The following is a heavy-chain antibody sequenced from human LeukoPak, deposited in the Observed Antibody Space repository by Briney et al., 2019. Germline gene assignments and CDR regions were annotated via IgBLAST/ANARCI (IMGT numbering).Heavy chain of an antibody. Sequence: PGGSLRLSCAASGFTFSSYGMHWVRQAPGKGLEWVAFIRYDGTNKYYADSVKGRFTISRDDARNLLYLQMNSLRDEDTAVYYCARDKGEAVLNTVGHFDSWGQGTLVTVSS. D-gene: IGHD2/OR15-2a*01. CDR1: GFTFSSYG. V-gene: IGHV3-30*02. J-gene: IGHJ4*02. CDR2: IRYDGTNK. CDR3: ARDKGEAVLNTVGHFDS.